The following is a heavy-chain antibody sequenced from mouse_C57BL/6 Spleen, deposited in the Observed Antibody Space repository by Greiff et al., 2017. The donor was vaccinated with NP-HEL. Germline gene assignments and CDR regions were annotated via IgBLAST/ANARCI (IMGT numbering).Heavy chain of an antibody. D-gene: IGHD2-4*01. CDR3: ASLYYDYDEFAY. J-gene: IGHJ3*01. V-gene: IGHV5-4*01. CDR1: GFTFSSYA. CDR2: ISDGGSYT. Sequence: EVHLVESGGGLVKPGGSLKLSCAASGFTFSSYAMSWVRQTPEKRLEWVATISDGGSYTYYPDNVKGRFTISRDNAKNNLYLQMSHLKSEDTAMYYCASLYYDYDEFAYWGQGTLVTVSA.